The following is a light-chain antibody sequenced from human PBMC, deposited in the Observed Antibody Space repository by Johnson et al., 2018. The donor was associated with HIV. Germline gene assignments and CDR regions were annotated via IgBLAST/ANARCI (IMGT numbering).Light chain of an antibody. V-gene: IGLV1-51*02. J-gene: IGLJ1*01. Sequence: QSVLTQPPSVSAAPGQKVTISCSGSSSNIGNNYVSWYRQLPGTAPKLLIYENTQRPSGIPDRFSGSKSGASANLGITGLQTGDEADYYCATWDRSLSAGGVFGTGTKVTVL. CDR3: ATWDRSLSAGGV. CDR2: ENT. CDR1: SSNIGNNY.